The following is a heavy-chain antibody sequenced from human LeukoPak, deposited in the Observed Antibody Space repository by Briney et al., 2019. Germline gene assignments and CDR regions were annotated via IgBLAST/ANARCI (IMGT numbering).Heavy chain of an antibody. J-gene: IGHJ4*02. Sequence: PSETLSLTCTVSGGSIRSYYWSWIRQPPGKGLEWIGYIYYSGNTNYNPSPKSRVTISVDTSKNQFSLKLSSVTSADTAVYYCARSPYGDYYPFDHWGQGTLVSVSS. CDR3: ARSPYGDYYPFDH. CDR2: IYYSGNT. D-gene: IGHD4-17*01. CDR1: GGSIRSYY. V-gene: IGHV4-59*01.